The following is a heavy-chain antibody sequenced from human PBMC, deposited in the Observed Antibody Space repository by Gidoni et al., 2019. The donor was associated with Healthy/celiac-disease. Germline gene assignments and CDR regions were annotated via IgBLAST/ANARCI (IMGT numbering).Heavy chain of an antibody. CDR1: GCTFTDYY. CDR3: ARDVHGFWSGTTGGPGGY. V-gene: IGHV1-2*02. Sequence: QVQLVQSGAEVKKPGAAVKVCCKASGCTFTDYYMHWVRQAPGQGLEWLGWINPSSGGTNYAQKFQGRVTMTRDTSISTAYMELSRLRSDDTAVYYCARDVHGFWSGTTGGPGGYWGQGTLVTVSS. D-gene: IGHD3-3*01. J-gene: IGHJ4*02. CDR2: INPSSGGT.